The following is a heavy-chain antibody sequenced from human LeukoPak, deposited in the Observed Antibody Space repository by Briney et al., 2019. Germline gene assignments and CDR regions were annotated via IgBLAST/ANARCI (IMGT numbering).Heavy chain of an antibody. V-gene: IGHV4-59*01. CDR3: ARARGQNRVSYYYDSSGYYNFDY. D-gene: IGHD3-22*01. CDR1: GGSISSYY. J-gene: IGHJ4*02. CDR2: IYYSGST. Sequence: PSEPLSLTCTVSGGSISSYYWSWIRQPPGKGLEWIGYIYYSGSTNYNPSLKSRVTISVDTSKNQFSLKLSSVTAADTAVYYCARARGQNRVSYYYDSSGYYNFDYWGQGTLVTVSS.